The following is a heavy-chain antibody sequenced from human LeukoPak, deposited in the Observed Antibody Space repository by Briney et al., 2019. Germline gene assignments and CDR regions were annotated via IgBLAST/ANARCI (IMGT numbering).Heavy chain of an antibody. J-gene: IGHJ4*02. CDR2: IIPILGIA. CDR1: GYTFTSYY. D-gene: IGHD5-12*01. CDR3: ARVRTDGYNSPYFDY. V-gene: IGHV1-69*04. Sequence: SVKVSCKASGYTFTSYYMHWVRQAPGQGLEWMGRIIPILGIANYAQKFQGRVTITADKSTSTAYMELSSLRSEDTAVYYCARVRTDGYNSPYFDYWGQGTLVTVSS.